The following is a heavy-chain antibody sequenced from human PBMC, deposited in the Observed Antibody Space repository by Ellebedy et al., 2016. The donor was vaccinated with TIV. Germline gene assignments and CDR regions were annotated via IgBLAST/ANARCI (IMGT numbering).Heavy chain of an antibody. CDR1: GFSFRNFA. V-gene: IGHV3-30*04. CDR3: ARAAKWFGQSTYYYYMDV. D-gene: IGHD3-10*01. CDR2: ISYDGTYI. J-gene: IGHJ6*02. Sequence: GESLKISXAASGFSFRNFAINWIRQAPGKGLEWVAVISYDGTYIYYADSVKGRFTISRDDSKTTVYLQMNSLTTADTAVYYCARAAKWFGQSTYYYYMDVWGQGTTVTVSS.